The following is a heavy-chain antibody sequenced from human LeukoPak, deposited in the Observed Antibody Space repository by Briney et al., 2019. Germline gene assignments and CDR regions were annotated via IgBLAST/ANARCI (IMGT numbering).Heavy chain of an antibody. Sequence: VASVKVSCKASGYTFTGYYMHWVRQAPGQGLEWMGWINPNSGGTNYAQKSQGRVTMTRDTSISTAYMELSRLRSDDTAVYYCARAYHYDSSGENWFDPWGQGTLVTVSS. V-gene: IGHV1-2*02. J-gene: IGHJ5*02. CDR2: INPNSGGT. CDR3: ARAYHYDSSGENWFDP. CDR1: GYTFTGYY. D-gene: IGHD3-22*01.